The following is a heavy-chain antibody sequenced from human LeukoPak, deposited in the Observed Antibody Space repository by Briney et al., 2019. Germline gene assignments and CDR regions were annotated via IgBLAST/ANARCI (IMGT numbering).Heavy chain of an antibody. CDR3: ARGGYIYGY. V-gene: IGHV4-59*01. D-gene: IGHD5-18*01. J-gene: IGHJ4*02. Sequence: PSETLSLTCAVYGGSFSGYYWSWIRQPPGKGLEWIGYIYYNGGTNYNPSLKSRVTISLDTSKNQFSLRLTSVTAADTAVYYCARGGYIYGYWGQGAQVTVSS. CDR2: IYYNGGT. CDR1: GGSFSGYY.